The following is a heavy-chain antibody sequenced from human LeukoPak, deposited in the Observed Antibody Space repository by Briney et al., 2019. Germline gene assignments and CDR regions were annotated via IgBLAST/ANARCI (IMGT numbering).Heavy chain of an antibody. CDR3: AKVRRYSSSWYDY. J-gene: IGHJ4*02. CDR1: GFTFSSYG. Sequence: GSLRLSCAASGFTFSSYGMHWVRQAPGKGLEWVAFIRYDGSNKYYADSVKGRFTISRDNSKNTLYLQMNSLRAEDTAVYYCAKVRRYSSSWYDYWGQGTLVTVSS. V-gene: IGHV3-30*02. D-gene: IGHD6-13*01. CDR2: IRYDGSNK.